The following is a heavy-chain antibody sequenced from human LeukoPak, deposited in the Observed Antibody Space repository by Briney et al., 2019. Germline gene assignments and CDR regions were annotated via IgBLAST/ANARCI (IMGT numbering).Heavy chain of an antibody. CDR3: ARGNDYGDYAPMAFDC. V-gene: IGHV4-39*07. J-gene: IGHJ4*02. CDR1: GGSISTITYY. CDR2: MYYRGNT. D-gene: IGHD4-17*01. Sequence: KASETLSLTCTVSGGSISTITYYWGWIRQPPGKGLEWVGHMYYRGNTFYNPSLKSRVTISVDTSKNQFSLKLSSVTAADTAVYYCARGNDYGDYAPMAFDCWGQGTLVTVSS.